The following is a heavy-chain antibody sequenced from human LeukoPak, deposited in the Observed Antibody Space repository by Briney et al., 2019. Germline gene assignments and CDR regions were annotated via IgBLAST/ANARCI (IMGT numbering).Heavy chain of an antibody. V-gene: IGHV1-69*05. CDR1: GGTFSSYA. CDR3: ARDISPPPYFDY. J-gene: IGHJ4*02. CDR2: IIPIFGTA. Sequence: SVKVSCKASGGTFSSYAISWVRQAPGQGLEWMGGIIPIFGTANYAQKFQGRVTITTDESTSTAYMELSSLRSEDTAVYYCARDISPPPYFDYWGQGTLVTASS.